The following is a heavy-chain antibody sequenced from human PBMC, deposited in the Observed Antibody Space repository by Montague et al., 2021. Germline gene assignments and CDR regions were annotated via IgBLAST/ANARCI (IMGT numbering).Heavy chain of an antibody. CDR3: ARWRVYYDSSGYAA. CDR2: ISHDGSNK. CDR1: GFTFSTFP. Sequence: SLRLSCAASGFTFSTFPMHWVRQAPGKGLEWVALISHDGSNKYYADSVRGRFIVSRDNSKNTLYLQTSSLRADDTAVYYCARWRVYYDSSGYAAWGRGTLVTVSS. J-gene: IGHJ5*02. D-gene: IGHD3-22*01. V-gene: IGHV3-30-3*01.